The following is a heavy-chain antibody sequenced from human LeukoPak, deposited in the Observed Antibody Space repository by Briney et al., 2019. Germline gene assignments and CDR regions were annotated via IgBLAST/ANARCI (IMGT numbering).Heavy chain of an antibody. V-gene: IGHV3-53*01. D-gene: IGHD1-7*01. CDR3: ARVVTGTTYLRLYYFDS. CDR2: IYSDGST. J-gene: IGHJ4*02. Sequence: GGSLRPSCQASGLPASGNKRSWVRQAQGKGLGWVSFIYSDGSTYYADSVKGRFTISRDTSKNTLYLQMNSLRAEDTAVYFCARVVTGTTYLRLYYFDSWGQGTLVTVSS. CDR1: GLPASGNK.